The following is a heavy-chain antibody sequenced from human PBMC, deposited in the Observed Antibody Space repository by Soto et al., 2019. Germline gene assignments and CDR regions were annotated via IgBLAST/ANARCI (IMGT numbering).Heavy chain of an antibody. CDR2: ISAYNGNT. CDR3: ARSHSYYDFWSGYQSPNYFDY. V-gene: IGHV1-18*01. J-gene: IGHJ4*02. CDR1: GYTFTSYG. Sequence: ASVKVSCKASGYTFTSYGISWVRQAPGQGLEWMGWISAYNGNTNYAQKLQGRVTMTTDTSTSTAYMELRSLRSDDTAVYYCARSHSYYDFWSGYQSPNYFDYWGQVTLVTVSS. D-gene: IGHD3-3*01.